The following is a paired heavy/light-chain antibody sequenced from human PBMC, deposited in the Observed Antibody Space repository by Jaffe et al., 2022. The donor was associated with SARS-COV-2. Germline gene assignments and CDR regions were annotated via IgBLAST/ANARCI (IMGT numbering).Heavy chain of an antibody. CDR3: TKPLKEYSGDGGTYYYGLDV. CDR1: GFTFSTYA. Sequence: EVQLVESGGGLVQPGGSLRLACAASGFTFSTYAMSWVRQAPGKGLEWVSAINSGGSTYYADSVKGRFTISRDKSKNTVYLQMNSLRVEDTAVYHCTKPLKEYSGDGGTYYYGLDVWGQGTTVTVSS. D-gene: IGHD6-6*01. J-gene: IGHJ6*02. CDR2: INSGGST. V-gene: IGHV3-23*04.
Light chain of an antibody. CDR2: DVN. V-gene: IGLV2-14*03. CDR1: NSDVGHYNY. J-gene: IGLJ2*01. Sequence: QSALTQPASVSGSPGQSITISCTGANSDVGHYNYVSWYQQHPGKVPKLMIYDVNNRPSGVSNRFSGSKSGNTASLTISGLQAEDEADYYCSSYTSGTTLVVFGGGTKLTVL. CDR3: SSYTSGTTLVV.